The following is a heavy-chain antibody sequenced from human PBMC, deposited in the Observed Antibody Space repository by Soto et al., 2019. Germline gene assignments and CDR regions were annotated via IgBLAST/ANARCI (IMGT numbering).Heavy chain of an antibody. Sequence: EVQLVESGGGLVQPGGSLRLSCAASGFTFSSYWMHWVRQAPGKGLVWVSRINTDGSSTSYADSVKGRFTISRDNAETTLYLQMNSLTAEDTAVYYCARGETRHSSLSVYWGQGTLVTVAS. D-gene: IGHD3-22*01. CDR1: GFTFSSYW. V-gene: IGHV3-74*01. J-gene: IGHJ4*02. CDR3: ARGETRHSSLSVY. CDR2: INTDGSST.